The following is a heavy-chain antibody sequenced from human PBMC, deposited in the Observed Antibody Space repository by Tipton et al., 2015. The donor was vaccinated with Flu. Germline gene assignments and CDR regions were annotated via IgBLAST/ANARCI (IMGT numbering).Heavy chain of an antibody. J-gene: IGHJ3*02. Sequence: SLRLSCAASGFTFSSYSMNWVRQAPGKGLEWVSSISSSSSYIYYADSVKGRFTISRDNSKNTLYLQMNSLRAEDTAVYYCAKILAVAGTGYDAFDIWGQGTMVTVFS. CDR2: ISSSSSYI. CDR1: GFTFSSYS. D-gene: IGHD6-19*01. CDR3: AKILAVAGTGYDAFDI. V-gene: IGHV3-21*04.